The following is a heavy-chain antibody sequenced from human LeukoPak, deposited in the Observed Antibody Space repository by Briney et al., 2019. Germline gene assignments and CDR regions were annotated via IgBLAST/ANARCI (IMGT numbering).Heavy chain of an antibody. CDR1: GPSFSGYY. Sequence: SETLSLTCAVYGPSFSGYYWTWIRQPPGKGLEWIGEINHSGSTNYNPSLKSRVTISVDTSKNHFSLKLTSVTAADTAVYYCARGEPAAATKGFDYWGQGTLVTVSS. CDR2: INHSGST. CDR3: ARGEPAAATKGFDY. V-gene: IGHV4-34*01. J-gene: IGHJ4*02. D-gene: IGHD2-2*01.